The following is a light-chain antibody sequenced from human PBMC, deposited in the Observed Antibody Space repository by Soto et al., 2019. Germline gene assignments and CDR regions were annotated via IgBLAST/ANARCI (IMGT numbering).Light chain of an antibody. J-gene: IGLJ3*02. Sequence: QSVLTQPPSVSAAPGQKVTISCSGSRSNIGNNYVAWYQQFPGTVPKLLIYNNNGRPSVTPDRISGSASCTSATLTITGLQTGDEADYFCVTWDTSLRTGVIGGGTKVTVL. CDR2: NNN. CDR1: RSNIGNNY. CDR3: VTWDTSLRTGV. V-gene: IGLV1-51*01.